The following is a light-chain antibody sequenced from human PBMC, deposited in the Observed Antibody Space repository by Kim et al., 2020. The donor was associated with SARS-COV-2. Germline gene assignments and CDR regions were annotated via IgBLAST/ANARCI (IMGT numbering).Light chain of an antibody. CDR1: RSVPTN. CDR3: QQRESWPLT. V-gene: IGKV3-11*01. Sequence: SLSQGKSATLSCRASRSVPTNLAWYHQKPGQPPRLLTYDASNRATGIPARFSGSGSGTEFTLTISSLEPEDFAVYYCQQRESWPLTFGGGTKVEI. CDR2: DAS. J-gene: IGKJ4*01.